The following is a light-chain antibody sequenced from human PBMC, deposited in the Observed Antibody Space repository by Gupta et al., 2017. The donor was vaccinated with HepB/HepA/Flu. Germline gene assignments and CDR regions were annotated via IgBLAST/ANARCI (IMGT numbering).Light chain of an antibody. CDR3: AAWDDSVNGVV. Sequence: QSVLTQPPSASGTPGQRVTIPCSGSSSNIGGNTVNWYQQFPGTAPKLLIYSNDHRPSGVPDRFSGSKSGTSASLAISGLQSEDEADYYCAAWDDSVNGVVLGGGTKLTVL. CDR2: SND. J-gene: IGLJ2*01. V-gene: IGLV1-44*01. CDR1: SSNIGGNT.